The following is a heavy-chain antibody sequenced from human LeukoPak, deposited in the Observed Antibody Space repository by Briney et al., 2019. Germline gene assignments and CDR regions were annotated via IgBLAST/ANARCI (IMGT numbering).Heavy chain of an antibody. CDR2: ISYDGSNK. J-gene: IGHJ4*02. V-gene: IGHV3-30-3*01. D-gene: IGHD5-24*01. CDR3: ASDAVQLPIDY. CDR1: GFTFSSYA. Sequence: GGSLRLSCAASGFTFSSYAMSWVRQAPGKGLEWVAVISYDGSNKYYADSVKGRFTISRDNSKNTLYLQMNSLRAEDTAVYYCASDAVQLPIDYWGQGTLVTVSS.